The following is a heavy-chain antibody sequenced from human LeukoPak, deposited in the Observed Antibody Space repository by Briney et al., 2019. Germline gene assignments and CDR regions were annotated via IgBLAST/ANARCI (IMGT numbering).Heavy chain of an antibody. D-gene: IGHD3-10*01. J-gene: IGHJ3*01. CDR2: INYSGST. Sequence: SETLSLTCTVSGGSISNSFFYWGWIRQPPGKGLEWIGSINYSGSTYYNPSLKSRVTISVDTSKNQFSLRLSSVTAADTAVYYCAKPSNYYGSATDAFDFWGQGTMVTVSS. CDR1: GGSISNSFFY. CDR3: AKPSNYYGSATDAFDF. V-gene: IGHV4-39*01.